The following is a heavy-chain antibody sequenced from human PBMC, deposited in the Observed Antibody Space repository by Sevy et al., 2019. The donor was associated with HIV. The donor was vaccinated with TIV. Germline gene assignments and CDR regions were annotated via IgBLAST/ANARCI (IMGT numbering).Heavy chain of an antibody. CDR3: ARGPDCGGDCDIGFYYPLDV. D-gene: IGHD2-21*02. Sequence: GGSLSLSCAASGFTFSRYSMNWVRQAPGKGLEWISYISGNSAAIYYADSVKGRFTVSRDNDNDALYLQLNSLRYDDTALYYCARGPDCGGDCDIGFYYPLDVWGQGTTVTVSS. J-gene: IGHJ6*02. CDR1: GFTFSRYS. CDR2: ISGNSAAI. V-gene: IGHV3-48*02.